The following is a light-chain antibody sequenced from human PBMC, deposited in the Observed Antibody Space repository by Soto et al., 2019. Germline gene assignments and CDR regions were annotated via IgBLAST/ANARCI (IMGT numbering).Light chain of an antibody. V-gene: IGKV3-15*01. CDR2: SAS. Sequence: EVVMTQSPATLSVSPGERATLSCRASQSIRTDLAWYQQKPVQAPSLLIFSASTRATGVPARFSGSGSGTEFTLTISSLQSEDFAVYYCQQYNKWPQWTFGQGTKVDLK. J-gene: IGKJ1*01. CDR3: QQYNKWPQWT. CDR1: QSIRTD.